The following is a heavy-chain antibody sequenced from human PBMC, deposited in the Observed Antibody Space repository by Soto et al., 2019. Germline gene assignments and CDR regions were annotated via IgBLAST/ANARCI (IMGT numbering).Heavy chain of an antibody. CDR2: IYYDGSNK. V-gene: IGHV3-33*01. CDR3: ARSQYSSSWYPFDY. D-gene: IGHD6-13*01. J-gene: IGHJ4*02. CDR1: GFTFSSYG. Sequence: QVQLVESGGGVVQPGRSLRLSCAASGFTFSSYGMHWVRQAPGKGLDWVAVIYYDGSNKYYADSVKGRLTISRDNSKNTLYLQMNSLRAEDTAVFYCARSQYSSSWYPFDYWGQGTLVTVSS.